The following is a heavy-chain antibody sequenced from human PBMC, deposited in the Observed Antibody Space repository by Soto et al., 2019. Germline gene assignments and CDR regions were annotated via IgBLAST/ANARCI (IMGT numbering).Heavy chain of an antibody. V-gene: IGHV1-69*06. CDR2: IIPIFCTP. D-gene: IGHD2-21*02. Sequence: QVQLVQSGAEVKKPGSSVKVSCKASGGTFSDSSINWVRQAPGQGLEWMGGIIPIFCTPNYAQKFQGRVTITADKSTSTAYMEVSSLRSEDTDVYYCARDPDYGGNSGLGLVDYWGQGTLVAVSS. J-gene: IGHJ4*02. CDR3: ARDPDYGGNSGLGLVDY. CDR1: GGTFSDSS.